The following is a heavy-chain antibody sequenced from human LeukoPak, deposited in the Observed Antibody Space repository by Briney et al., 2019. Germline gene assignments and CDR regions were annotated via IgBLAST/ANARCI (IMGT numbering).Heavy chain of an antibody. J-gene: IGHJ4*02. CDR2: INPNSGGT. CDR3: ASGYCSSTSCYREFDY. Sequence: ASVKVSCKASGYTFTGYYMHWVRQAPGQGLEWMGRINPNSGGTNYAQKFQGRVTITRNTSISTAYMELSSLRSEDTAVYYCASGYCSSTSCYREFDYWGQGTLVTVSS. V-gene: IGHV1-2*06. D-gene: IGHD2-2*02. CDR1: GYTFTGYY.